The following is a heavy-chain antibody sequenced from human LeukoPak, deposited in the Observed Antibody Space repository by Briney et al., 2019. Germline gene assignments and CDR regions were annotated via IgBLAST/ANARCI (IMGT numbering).Heavy chain of an antibody. CDR2: IIPILGIA. CDR3: ASTKSGYSGYGYFDY. Sequence: SVKVSCKASGGTFISYAISWVRQAPGQGLEWMGRIIPILGIANYAQKFQGRVTITADKSTSTAYMELSSLRSEDTAVYYCASTKSGYSGYGYFDYWGQGTLVTVSS. V-gene: IGHV1-69*04. CDR1: GGTFISYA. J-gene: IGHJ4*02. D-gene: IGHD5-12*01.